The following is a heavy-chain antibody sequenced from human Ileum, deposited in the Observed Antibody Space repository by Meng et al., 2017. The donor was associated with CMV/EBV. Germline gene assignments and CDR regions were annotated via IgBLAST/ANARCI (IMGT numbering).Heavy chain of an antibody. Sequence: GESLKISCAVSGFTLSSYSMNWVRQAPGKGLEWVSYISSSGSVIYYADSVKGRFTISRDDAKNSLFLQMNSLGAEDTAVYYCARGALTPNYYYGLDVWGQGTTVTVSS. CDR1: GFTLSSYS. J-gene: IGHJ6*02. CDR3: ARGALTPNYYYGLDV. V-gene: IGHV3-48*04. CDR2: ISSSGSVI. D-gene: IGHD2-21*02.